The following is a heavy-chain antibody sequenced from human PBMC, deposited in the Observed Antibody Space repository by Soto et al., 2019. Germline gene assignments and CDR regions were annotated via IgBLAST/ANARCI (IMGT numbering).Heavy chain of an antibody. D-gene: IGHD6-19*01. CDR2: IYWNDDK. Sequence: SGPTLVNPTQTLTLTCTFSGFSLSTSGVGVGWIRQPPGKALEWLALIYWNDDKRYSPSLKSRLTITKDTSKNQVVLTMTNMEPVDTAKYYCAHRRGSGWDHYYYYGMDVWGQGTTVTVS. V-gene: IGHV2-5*01. J-gene: IGHJ6*02. CDR3: AHRRGSGWDHYYYYGMDV. CDR1: GFSLSTSGVG.